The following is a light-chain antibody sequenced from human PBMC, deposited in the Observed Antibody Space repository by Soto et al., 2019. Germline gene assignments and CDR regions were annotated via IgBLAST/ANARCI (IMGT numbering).Light chain of an antibody. Sequence: EIVMTQSPATLSVSPGERVTLSCRASQSIYEKLAWYQQKPGQTPRLVIYDTSTRATGTPGSFSGSGSGTEFTLTISSLQSEDFAVYYCQQYHRWPLTFGGGTKVEI. V-gene: IGKV3-15*01. CDR2: DTS. CDR3: QQYHRWPLT. J-gene: IGKJ4*01. CDR1: QSIYEK.